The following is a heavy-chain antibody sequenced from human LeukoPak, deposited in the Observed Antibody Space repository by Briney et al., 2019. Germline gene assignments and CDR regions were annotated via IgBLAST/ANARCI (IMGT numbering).Heavy chain of an antibody. CDR3: ARDSDYGDYDPNWFDP. CDR2: INANSGGT. J-gene: IGHJ5*02. CDR1: GYTFTPYH. D-gene: IGHD4-17*01. V-gene: IGHV1-2*02. Sequence: GASVTVSCKASGYTFTPYHMHWVRQAPGQGFEWMGWINANSGGTNYAQKFQGRVTMTRDTAISTAYTELSRLRSDDTAVYFCARDSDYGDYDPNWFDPWGQGTLVTVSS.